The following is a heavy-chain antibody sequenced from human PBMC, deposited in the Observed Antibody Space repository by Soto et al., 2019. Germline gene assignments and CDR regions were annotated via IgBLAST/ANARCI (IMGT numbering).Heavy chain of an antibody. CDR1: GGSFSGYY. J-gene: IGHJ4*02. CDR3: ARCRRRAAIALFIDY. V-gene: IGHV4-34*01. D-gene: IGHD2-2*01. CDR2: INHSGST. Sequence: PSETLSLTCAVYGGSFSGYYWSWIRQPPGKGLEWIGEINHSGSTNYNPSLKSRVTISVDTSKNQFSLKLSSVTAADTAVYYCARCRRRAAIALFIDYWGQGTLVTVSS.